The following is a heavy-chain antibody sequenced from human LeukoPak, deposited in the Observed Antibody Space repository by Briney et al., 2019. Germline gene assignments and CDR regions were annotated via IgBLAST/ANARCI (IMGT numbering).Heavy chain of an antibody. V-gene: IGHV3-11*01. J-gene: IGHJ4*02. CDR3: TRYGDSANKFDF. CDR1: GFTFSGHY. D-gene: IGHD7-27*01. CDR2: IGISGETS. Sequence: GGSLRLSCAASGFTFSGHYMSWIRQAPGKGLEWLSHIGISGETSYNADSVKGRFTISRDNGKSTLYLQMNSLRVEDTAVYYCTRYGDSANKFDFWGQGTLVTVSS.